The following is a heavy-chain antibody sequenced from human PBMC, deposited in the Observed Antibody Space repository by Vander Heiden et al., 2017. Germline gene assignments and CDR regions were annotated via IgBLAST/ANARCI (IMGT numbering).Heavy chain of an antibody. CDR3: ARELYDTYGMDV. CDR2: INSDGSST. Sequence: EVQLVESGGGLVQPGGSLRLPCAASGFPFSSYWMHWVRQAPGKGLVWVSRINSDGSSTSYADSVKGRFTIARDNAKNTLYLQMNSLRAEDTAVYYCARELYDTYGMDVWGQGTTVTVSS. CDR1: GFPFSSYW. D-gene: IGHD3-16*01. V-gene: IGHV3-74*01. J-gene: IGHJ6*02.